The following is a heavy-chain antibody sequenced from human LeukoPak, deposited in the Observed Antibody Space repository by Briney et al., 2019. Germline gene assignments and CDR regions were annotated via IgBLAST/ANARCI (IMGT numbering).Heavy chain of an antibody. CDR1: GFTFSSYW. CDR3: ARRVRYDFWSGSGLGAFDI. V-gene: IGHV3-7*02. D-gene: IGHD3-3*01. Sequence: GGSLRLSCAASGFTFSSYWMSWVRQAPGKGLEWVANIKQDGSEKYYVDSVKGRFTISRDSAKNSLYLQMNSLRAEDTAVYYCARRVRYDFWSGSGLGAFDIWGQGTMVTVSS. J-gene: IGHJ3*02. CDR2: IKQDGSEK.